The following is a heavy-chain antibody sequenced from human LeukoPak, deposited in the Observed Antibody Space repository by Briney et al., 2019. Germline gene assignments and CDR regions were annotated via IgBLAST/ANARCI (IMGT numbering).Heavy chain of an antibody. V-gene: IGHV1-46*01. D-gene: IGHD2-15*01. CDR3: ARDPVVVVAATYYYYGMDV. CDR2: INPSGGST. Sequence: ASVKVSCKASGYTFTSYYMHWVRQAPGQGLEWMGIINPSGGSTSYAQKFQGRVTMTRDTSTSTVYMELSSLRSEDTAVYYCARDPVVVVAATYYYYGMDVWGQGTTVTVSS. J-gene: IGHJ6*02. CDR1: GYTFTSYY.